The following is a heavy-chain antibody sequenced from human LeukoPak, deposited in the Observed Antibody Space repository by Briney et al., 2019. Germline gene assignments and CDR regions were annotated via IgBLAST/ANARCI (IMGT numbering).Heavy chain of an antibody. D-gene: IGHD3-3*01. J-gene: IGHJ5*02. CDR2: MNPNSGNT. CDR3: ARGRRDDFWSGYYRENWFDP. Sequence: ASVKVSCKASGYTFTSYDINWVRQATGQGLEWMGWMNPNSGNTGYAQKFQGRVTMTRNTSISTAYMELSSLRSEDTAAYYCARGRRDDFWSGYYRENWFDPWGQGTLVTVSS. V-gene: IGHV1-8*01. CDR1: GYTFTSYD.